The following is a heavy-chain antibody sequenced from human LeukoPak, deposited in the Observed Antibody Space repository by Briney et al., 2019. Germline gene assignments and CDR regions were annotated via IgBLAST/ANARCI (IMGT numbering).Heavy chain of an antibody. Sequence: HPGGSLRLSCAVSGFTFSTYWMHWVRQAPGKGLVWVSRINTDGTTTTYADSVKGRFSISRDNAKNTLYLQMNSLRVEDTAVYYCARGRPHGNDYWGQGTLVTVSS. J-gene: IGHJ4*02. CDR2: INTDGTTT. CDR1: GFTFSTYW. V-gene: IGHV3-74*01. D-gene: IGHD4-23*01. CDR3: ARGRPHGNDY.